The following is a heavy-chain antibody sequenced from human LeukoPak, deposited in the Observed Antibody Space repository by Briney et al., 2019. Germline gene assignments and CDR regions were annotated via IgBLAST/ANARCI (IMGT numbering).Heavy chain of an antibody. Sequence: PGGSLRLSCAASGFTVSSNYMSWVRQAPGKGLEWVSVIYSGGSTYYADSAKGRFTISRDNSKNTLYLQMNSLRAEDTAVYYCGYGAYSYGGFDYWGQGTLVTVSS. V-gene: IGHV3-53*01. CDR3: GYGAYSYGGFDY. D-gene: IGHD5-18*01. CDR2: IYSGGST. J-gene: IGHJ4*02. CDR1: GFTVSSNY.